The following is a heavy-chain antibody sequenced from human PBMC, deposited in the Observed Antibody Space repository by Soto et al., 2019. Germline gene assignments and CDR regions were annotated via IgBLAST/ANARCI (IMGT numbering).Heavy chain of an antibody. CDR1: GFSFSDYV. D-gene: IGHD1-26*01. Sequence: PERSLRRSCAASGFSFSDYVMNWVRQAPGKGLEWVAVMWYHGRDLFYTDSVKGRFTISRDNSKNTLFLQMNRQRADDTAAYYCARDQGAQSGNFIFGHWRQGALVTVSS. CDR2: MWYHGRDL. V-gene: IGHV3-33*01. J-gene: IGHJ4*02. CDR3: ARDQGAQSGNFIFGH.